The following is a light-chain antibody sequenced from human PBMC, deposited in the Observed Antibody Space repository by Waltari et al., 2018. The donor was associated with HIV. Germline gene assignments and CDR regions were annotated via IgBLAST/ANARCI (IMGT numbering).Light chain of an antibody. CDR1: TSNIGRNS. CDR2: RNN. V-gene: IGLV1-47*01. Sequence: SVLTQPPSASGTPGQRVTISCSGITSNIGRNSEFWYQHLPGTAPKPLIHRNNQRPSGFPDRFSGSTSGTSASLAISGLRSEDEADYYCVAWDASLGGVVFGGGTKVAVL. CDR3: VAWDASLGGVV. J-gene: IGLJ2*01.